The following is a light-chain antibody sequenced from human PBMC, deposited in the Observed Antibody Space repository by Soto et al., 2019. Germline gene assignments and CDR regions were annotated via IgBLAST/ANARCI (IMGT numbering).Light chain of an antibody. CDR1: QSISSY. CDR3: QQSYSHPT. Sequence: DIQMTQSPSSLSASVGDIVTITCRASQSISSYLNWYQQKPGKAPKLLIYAASSLQSVVPSRFSGSGSGTDFTLTISSLQPEDFATYYCQQSYSHPTFGGGNKVEIK. J-gene: IGKJ4*01. V-gene: IGKV1-39*01. CDR2: AAS.